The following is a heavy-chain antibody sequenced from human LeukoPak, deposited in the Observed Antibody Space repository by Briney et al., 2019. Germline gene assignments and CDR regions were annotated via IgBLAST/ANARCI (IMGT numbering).Heavy chain of an antibody. J-gene: IGHJ6*03. V-gene: IGHV4-34*01. CDR2: INHSGST. CDR1: GGSFSGYY. CDR3: ARLKRAYSSGGGYYYMGV. D-gene: IGHD6-19*01. Sequence: SETLSLTCAVSGGSFSGYYWSWIRQPPGKGLEWIGEINHSGSTNYNPSLKSRVTISVDTSKNQFSQKLTSVTAADTAVYYCARLKRAYSSGGGYYYMGVWGKGTKVTISS.